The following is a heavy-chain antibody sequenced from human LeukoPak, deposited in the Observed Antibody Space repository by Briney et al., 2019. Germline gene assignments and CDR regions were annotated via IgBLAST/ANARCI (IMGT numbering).Heavy chain of an antibody. CDR2: IKQDGSEK. D-gene: IGHD6-6*01. V-gene: IGHV3-7*01. CDR1: GFTFSSYW. J-gene: IGHJ4*02. Sequence: GGSLRLSCAASGFTFSSYWMSWVRQAPGKGLEWVANIKQDGSEKYYVDSVKGRFTISRDNAKNSLYLQMNSLRAEDTAVYYCARDRGSSLFELPPPLPDYWGQGTLVTVSS. CDR3: ARDRGSSLFELPPPLPDY.